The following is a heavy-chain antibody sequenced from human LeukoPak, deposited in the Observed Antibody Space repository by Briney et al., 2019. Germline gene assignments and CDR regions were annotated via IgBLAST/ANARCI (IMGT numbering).Heavy chain of an antibody. CDR1: GYTFTSYG. V-gene: IGHV1-18*01. D-gene: IGHD5-24*01. Sequence: GASVKVSCKASGYTFTSYGISWVRQAPGQGLEWMGWISAYNGNTNYAQKLQGRVTMTTDTSTSTAYMELRSLRSEDTAVYYCARDPVSPDGYNSYYYYGMDVWGQGTTVTVSS. J-gene: IGHJ6*02. CDR3: ARDPVSPDGYNSYYYYGMDV. CDR2: ISAYNGNT.